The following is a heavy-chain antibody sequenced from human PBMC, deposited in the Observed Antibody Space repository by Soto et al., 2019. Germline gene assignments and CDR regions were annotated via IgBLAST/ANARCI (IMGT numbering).Heavy chain of an antibody. V-gene: IGHV4-4*02. CDR2: VYHNGNT. J-gene: IGHJ4*02. CDR1: DGSINNGDW. CDR3: ATRGIVGPIY. D-gene: IGHD1-26*01. Sequence: QVQLQESGTGLVEPSGTLSLTCNVYDGSINNGDWCSWVRQPPGKGLEWIGEVYHNGNTNYNASLKSRVTVSVDKSRNQFSLRLTSGTPADTAVYYCATRGIVGPIYWGQGPLVTVSS.